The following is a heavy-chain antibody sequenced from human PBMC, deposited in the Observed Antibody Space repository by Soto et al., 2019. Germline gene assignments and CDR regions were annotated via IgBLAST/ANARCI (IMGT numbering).Heavy chain of an antibody. V-gene: IGHV3-74*01. Sequence: PGGSLRLSCAASGFTFSSYAMSWVRQAPGKGLVWVSRINSDGSSTSYADSVKGRFSISRDNAKNTLYVQMNSLRVEDTAVYYCVRDRDTYGLSSFDSWGQGILVTVSS. J-gene: IGHJ4*02. CDR2: INSDGSST. CDR1: GFTFSSYA. CDR3: VRDRDTYGLSSFDS. D-gene: IGHD5-18*01.